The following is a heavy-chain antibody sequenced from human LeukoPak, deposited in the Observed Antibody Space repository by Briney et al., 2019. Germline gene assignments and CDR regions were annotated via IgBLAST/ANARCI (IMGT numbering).Heavy chain of an antibody. CDR1: GFTFDDYG. D-gene: IGHD1-14*01. CDR3: ARDINREGFDAFDI. CDR2: INWNGGST. Sequence: GGSLRLSCAASGFTFDDYGMSWVRQAPGKGLEWVSGINWNGGSTGYADSVKGRFTISRDNAKNSLYLQMNSLRAEDTALYHCARDINREGFDAFDIWGQGTMVTVSS. J-gene: IGHJ3*02. V-gene: IGHV3-20*01.